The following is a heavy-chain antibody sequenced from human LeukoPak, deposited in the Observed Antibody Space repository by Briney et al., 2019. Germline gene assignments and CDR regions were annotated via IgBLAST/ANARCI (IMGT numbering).Heavy chain of an antibody. V-gene: IGHV3-23*01. D-gene: IGHD3-22*01. J-gene: IGHJ4*02. Sequence: PGGSLRLSCAASGFTFSSYGMSWVRQAPGKGLEWVSAISGSGGSTYYADSVKGRFTISRDNSKNTLYLQMNSLRAEDTAVYYCAKALLSYDSSGYPFDYWGQGTLVTVSS. CDR2: ISGSGGST. CDR3: AKALLSYDSSGYPFDY. CDR1: GFTFSSYG.